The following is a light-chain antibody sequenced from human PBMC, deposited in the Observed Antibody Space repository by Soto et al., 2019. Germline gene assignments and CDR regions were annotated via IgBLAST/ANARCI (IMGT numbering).Light chain of an antibody. V-gene: IGLV2-11*01. CDR2: DVT. CDR1: SSDVGGYNY. Sequence: QSALTQPRSVSGSPGQSVTISCTGTSSDVGGYNYASWYQQHPGKAPKLIMYDVTKRPSGVPDRFSGSKSGNTASLTISGLQAEDEADYYCCSYAGSYTHVFGTGTKVTVL. CDR3: CSYAGSYTHV. J-gene: IGLJ1*01.